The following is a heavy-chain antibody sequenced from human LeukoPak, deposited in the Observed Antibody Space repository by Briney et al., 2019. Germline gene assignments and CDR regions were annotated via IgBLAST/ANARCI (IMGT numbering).Heavy chain of an antibody. J-gene: IGHJ1*01. CDR1: GFTFSTYW. D-gene: IGHD6-19*01. CDR3: VGGTGWRLDR. Sequence: GGSLRLSCAASGFTFSTYWMNWVRQAPGKGLEWVAIIKQDGSEEYYVDSVKGRFIISRDNAKNSLYLQMNSLRVEDTAVYYCVGGTGWRLDRWGQGSLVTVSS. CDR2: IKQDGSEE. V-gene: IGHV3-7*05.